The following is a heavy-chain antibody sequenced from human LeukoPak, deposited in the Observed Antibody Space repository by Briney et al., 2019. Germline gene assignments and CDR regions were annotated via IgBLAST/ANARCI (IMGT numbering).Heavy chain of an antibody. V-gene: IGHV4-34*01. CDR2: INHSGST. Sequence: SETLSLTCAVYGGSFNGYYWSWLPQPPGKGLEWIGEINHSGSTNYNPSLKSRVTISVDTSNNQFSLKLSSVPAADTAVYYCARGAVDTAMGYYFDYWGQGTLVTVSS. J-gene: IGHJ4*02. CDR1: GGSFNGYY. CDR3: ARGAVDTAMGYYFDY. D-gene: IGHD5-18*01.